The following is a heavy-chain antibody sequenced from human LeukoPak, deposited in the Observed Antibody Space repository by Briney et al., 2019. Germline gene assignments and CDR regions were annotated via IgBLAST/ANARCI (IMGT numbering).Heavy chain of an antibody. CDR1: GYTLTELS. J-gene: IGHJ4*02. CDR2: FDPEDGET. D-gene: IGHD6-13*01. Sequence: ASVKVSCKVSGYTLTELSMHWVRQAPGKGLEWMGGFDPEDGETIYAQKFQGRVTMTEDTSTDTAYMELSSLRSEDTAVYYCATGVAADGSLTGWGQGTLVTVSS. CDR3: ATGVAADGSLTG. V-gene: IGHV1-24*01.